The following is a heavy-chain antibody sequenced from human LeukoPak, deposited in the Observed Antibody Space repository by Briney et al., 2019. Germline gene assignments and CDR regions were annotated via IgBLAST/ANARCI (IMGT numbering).Heavy chain of an antibody. V-gene: IGHV3-13*01. CDR2: IGTASDT. D-gene: IGHD1-1*01. J-gene: IGHJ6*03. Sequence: GGSLRLSCAASGFTFSSFDMHWVRHPTGQGLEWVSTIGTASDTYYPGSVEGRFTLSRDNAKNSLYLQMNSPTAGDTAVYYCARGPPRGKYYYMDVWGKGTTVTVSS. CDR1: GFTFSSFD. CDR3: ARGPPRGKYYYMDV.